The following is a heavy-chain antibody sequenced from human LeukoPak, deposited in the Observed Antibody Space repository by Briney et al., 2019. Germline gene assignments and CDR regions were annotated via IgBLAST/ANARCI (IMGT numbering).Heavy chain of an antibody. CDR3: ARATTGMPDY. CDR2: INRDGSST. Sequence: PGGSLRLSCAASGFTFNNYWMHWVRRAPGKGLVWVSRINRDGSSTNYADSVKGRITISRDNAKNTLYLQMNSLRAEDTAVYYCARATTGMPDYWGQGTLVTVSS. CDR1: GFTFNNYW. J-gene: IGHJ4*02. D-gene: IGHD1-1*01. V-gene: IGHV3-74*01.